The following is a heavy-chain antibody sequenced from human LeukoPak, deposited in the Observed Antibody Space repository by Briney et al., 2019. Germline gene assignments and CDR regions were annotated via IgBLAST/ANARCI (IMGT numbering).Heavy chain of an antibody. V-gene: IGHV4-4*02. CDR2: IYHSGST. D-gene: IGHD5-12*01. J-gene: IGHJ4*02. CDR1: GGSISSSNW. Sequence: SETLSLTCAVSGGSISSSNWWSWVGQPPGKGLEWIGEIYHSGSTNYNPSLKSRVTISVDKSKDQFSLKLSSVTAADTAVYYCARDKGGYDSKLLDYWGQGTLVTVSS. CDR3: ARDKGGYDSKLLDY.